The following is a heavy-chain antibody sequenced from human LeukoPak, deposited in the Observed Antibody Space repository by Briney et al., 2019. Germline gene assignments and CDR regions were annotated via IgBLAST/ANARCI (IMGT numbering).Heavy chain of an antibody. D-gene: IGHD3-3*01. CDR3: ARSRLTYDFWSGYYLDY. J-gene: IGHJ4*02. CDR1: GGTFSSYA. V-gene: IGHV1-69*01. CDR2: IIPIFGTA. Sequence: SVKVSCKASGGTFSSYAISWVRQAPGQGLEWMGGIIPIFGTANYAQKFQGRVTITADESTSTAYMELSSLRSEDTAVYYCARSRLTYDFWSGYYLDYWGQGTLVTASS.